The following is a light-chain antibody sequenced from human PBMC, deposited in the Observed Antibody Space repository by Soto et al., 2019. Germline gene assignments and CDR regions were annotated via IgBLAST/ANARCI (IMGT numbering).Light chain of an antibody. CDR2: DVS. J-gene: IGLJ1*01. Sequence: QYVLTQPDSVSGSPGQSITISCTGTSSDVGGYNYVSWYQQHPGKAPKLMIYDVSNRPSGVSIRFSGSKSGYTASLTISGLQAEDEADYYCSSYTSSSTLYVFGTGTKVTVL. CDR3: SSYTSSSTLYV. V-gene: IGLV2-14*01. CDR1: SSDVGGYNY.